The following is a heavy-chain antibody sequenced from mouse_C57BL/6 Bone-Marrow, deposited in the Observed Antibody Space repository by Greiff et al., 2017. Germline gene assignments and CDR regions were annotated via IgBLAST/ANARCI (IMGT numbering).Heavy chain of an antibody. Sequence: EVKLMESGGGLVKPGGSLKLSCAASGFTFSDYGMHWVRQAPEKGLEWVAYISSGSSTIYYADTVKGRFTISRDNAKNSLFLQMTSLRSEDTAMYYCAKLLRYLYYAMDYWGQGTSVTVSS. D-gene: IGHD1-1*01. V-gene: IGHV5-17*01. J-gene: IGHJ4*01. CDR3: AKLLRYLYYAMDY. CDR1: GFTFSDYG. CDR2: ISSGSSTI.